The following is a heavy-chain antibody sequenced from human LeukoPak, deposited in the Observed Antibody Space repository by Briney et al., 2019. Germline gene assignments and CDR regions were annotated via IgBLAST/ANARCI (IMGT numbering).Heavy chain of an antibody. CDR2: ISGSGGST. J-gene: IGHJ4*02. V-gene: IGHV3-23*01. D-gene: IGHD3-3*01. CDR1: GFTFNSYA. CDR3: AKVDDDFWSSYFDY. Sequence: PGGSLRLSCAASGFTFNSYAMSWVRQAPGRGLEWVSAISGSGGSTYYADSVKGRFTISRDNSKHTLYLQMNSLRAEDTAVYYCAKVDDDFWSSYFDYWGLGTLVTVSS.